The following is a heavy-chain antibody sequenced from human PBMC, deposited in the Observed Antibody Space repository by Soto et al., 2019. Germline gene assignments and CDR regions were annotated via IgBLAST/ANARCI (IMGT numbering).Heavy chain of an antibody. CDR3: ASPRVAVAGIFDY. V-gene: IGHV3-30-3*01. Sequence: GGSLRLSCAASGFTFSSYAMHWVRQAPGKGLEWVAVISYDGSNKYYADSVKGRFTISRDNSKNTLYLQMNSLRAEDTAVYYCASPRVAVAGIFDYWGQGTLVTVSS. J-gene: IGHJ4*02. CDR1: GFTFSSYA. D-gene: IGHD6-19*01. CDR2: ISYDGSNK.